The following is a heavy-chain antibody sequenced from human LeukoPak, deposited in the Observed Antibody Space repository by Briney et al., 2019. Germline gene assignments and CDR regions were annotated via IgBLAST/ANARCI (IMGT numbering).Heavy chain of an antibody. CDR1: GFTFSNYA. CDR2: ISGSGGTR. D-gene: IGHD4-23*01. V-gene: IGHV3-23*01. J-gene: IGHJ4*02. Sequence: GGSLRLSCAASGFTFSNYAMSWVRQAPGKGLEWVSGISGSGGTRYYADSVKGRFTISRDNSKNTLYLQMNSRRAEDTAVLYCAQDGIPSGDTSFLDYWRQQTLLTHSS. CDR3: AQDGIPSGDTSFLDY.